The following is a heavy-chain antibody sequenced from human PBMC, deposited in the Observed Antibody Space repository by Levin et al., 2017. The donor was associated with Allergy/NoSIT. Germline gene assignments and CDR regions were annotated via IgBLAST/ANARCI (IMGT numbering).Heavy chain of an antibody. Sequence: GESLKISCTASGFTFGDYAMSWFRQAPGKGLEWVGFIRSKGYGGTTEYAASVKGRFTISRDDSKSIAYLQMNSLKTEDTAVYYCTRDVLTYNYGSGTYYPDYWGQGTLVTVSS. CDR1: GFTFGDYA. CDR2: IRSKGYGGTT. D-gene: IGHD3-10*01. CDR3: TRDVLTYNYGSGTYYPDY. J-gene: IGHJ4*02. V-gene: IGHV3-49*03.